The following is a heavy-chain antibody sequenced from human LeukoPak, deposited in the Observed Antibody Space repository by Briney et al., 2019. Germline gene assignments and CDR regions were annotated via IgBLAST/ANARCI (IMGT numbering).Heavy chain of an antibody. J-gene: IGHJ3*02. D-gene: IGHD3-10*01. CDR1: GGSISSSSYY. CDR3: TRDWFMVRGVISGDAFDI. CDR2: IYYSGST. Sequence: SETLSLTCTVSGGSISSSSYYWGWIRQPPGKGLEWIGSIYYSGSTYYNPSLKSRVTISVDTSKNQFSLKLSSVTAADTAVYYCTRDWFMVRGVISGDAFDIWGQGTMVTVSS. V-gene: IGHV4-39*07.